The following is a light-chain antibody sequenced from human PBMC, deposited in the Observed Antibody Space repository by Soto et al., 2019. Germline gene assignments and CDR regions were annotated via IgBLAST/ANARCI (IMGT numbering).Light chain of an antibody. V-gene: IGKV3-11*01. CDR2: YAS. CDR1: QSVSSY. CDR3: QHRSNWPLT. J-gene: IGKJ4*02. Sequence: EIVLTQSPATLSLSPGERATLSCRASQSVSSYLAWWQQKPGQAPRLLIYYASTRATDSPSRFSGSGSGTDFTLTINSLEAEDSAIYYCQHRSNWPLTFGGGTKVEIK.